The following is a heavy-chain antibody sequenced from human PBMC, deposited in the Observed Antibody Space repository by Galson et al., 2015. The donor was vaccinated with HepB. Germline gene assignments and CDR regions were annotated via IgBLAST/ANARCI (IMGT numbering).Heavy chain of an antibody. J-gene: IGHJ4*02. V-gene: IGHV1-69*13. CDR1: GGTFSSYA. CDR2: IIPIFGTA. CDR3: ARSMYGEGDSSGYYPFDY. Sequence: SVKVSCKASGGTFSSYAISWVRQAPGQGLEWMGGIIPIFGTANYAQKFQGRVTITADESTSTAYMELSSLRSEDTAVYYCARSMYGEGDSSGYYPFDYWGQGTLVTVSS. D-gene: IGHD3-22*01.